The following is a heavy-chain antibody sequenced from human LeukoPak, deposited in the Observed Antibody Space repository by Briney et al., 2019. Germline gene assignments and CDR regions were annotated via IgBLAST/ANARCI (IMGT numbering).Heavy chain of an antibody. CDR1: GFTFSSYV. Sequence: GGSLRLSCAASGFTFSSYVMNWVRQAPGKGLEWVSSISDSGDDTYFADSVKGRFTISRDNAKNSLYLQMNSLRAEDTAVYYCAELGITMIGGVWGKGTTVTISS. CDR3: AELGITMIGGV. J-gene: IGHJ6*04. V-gene: IGHV3-48*03. D-gene: IGHD3-10*02. CDR2: ISDSGDDT.